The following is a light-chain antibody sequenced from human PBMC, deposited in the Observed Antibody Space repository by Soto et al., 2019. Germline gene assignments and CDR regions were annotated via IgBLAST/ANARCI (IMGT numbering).Light chain of an antibody. J-gene: IGLJ3*02. V-gene: IGLV2-23*02. CDR2: EVS. CDR3: CSYAGGSTWV. CDR1: SSDVGIYNL. Sequence: QSVLTQPASVSGSPGQSVTISCTGTSSDVGIYNLVSWYQQHPGKAPKLMIYEVSKRPSGVSNRFSASKSGNTASLTISGPQAEDEADYYCCSYAGGSTWVFGGGTKLTVL.